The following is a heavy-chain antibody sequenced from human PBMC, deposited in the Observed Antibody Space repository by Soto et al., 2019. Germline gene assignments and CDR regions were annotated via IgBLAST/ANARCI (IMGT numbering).Heavy chain of an antibody. CDR1: GFTLSSYM. J-gene: IGHJ6*02. D-gene: IGHD6-19*01. CDR2: ISNSGSSI. V-gene: IGHV3-48*03. Sequence: VGSLRLSCAASGFTLSSYMMNWVRQAPGQGLEWISYISNSGSSIDYADSVKGRFTISRDNAKNSLYLQMNSLRAEDTAVYYCASGAVAGVYGMDVWGQGTTVTVSS. CDR3: ASGAVAGVYGMDV.